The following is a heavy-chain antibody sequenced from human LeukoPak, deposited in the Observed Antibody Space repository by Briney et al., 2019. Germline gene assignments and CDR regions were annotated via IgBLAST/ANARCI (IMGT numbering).Heavy chain of an antibody. CDR2: LDPEDGET. D-gene: IGHD2/OR15-2a*01. CDR3: ATGPVLTSIGH. V-gene: IGHV1-24*01. Sequence: ASVTVSRKFSGYTLTELFIHWVRQPRGKAGEGMGGLDPEDGETISAQKLQGRVTMTEDTSTDTAYMELSSLRSEGTAVYYCATGPVLTSIGHWGQGTLVTVSS. J-gene: IGHJ4*02. CDR1: GYTLTELF.